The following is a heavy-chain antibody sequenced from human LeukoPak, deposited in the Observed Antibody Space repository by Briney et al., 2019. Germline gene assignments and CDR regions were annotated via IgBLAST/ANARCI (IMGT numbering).Heavy chain of an antibody. CDR2: INPSVGST. CDR3: ARAPSRITIFGVVIRHADYFDY. CDR1: GYTFTSYY. V-gene: IGHV1-46*01. D-gene: IGHD3-3*01. Sequence: ASVKVSCKASGYTFTSYYMHWVRQAPGQGLEWMGIINPSVGSTSYAQKFQGRVTMTRDTSTSTVYMELSSLRSEDTAVYYCARAPSRITIFGVVIRHADYFDYWGQGTLVTVSS. J-gene: IGHJ4*02.